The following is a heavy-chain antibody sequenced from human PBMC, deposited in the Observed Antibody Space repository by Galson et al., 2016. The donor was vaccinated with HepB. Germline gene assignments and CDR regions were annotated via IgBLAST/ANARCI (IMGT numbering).Heavy chain of an antibody. Sequence: SETLSLTCTVSSGFISTYYWSWIRQPPGKGLEWLGYIYHSGPTNYNPSLKSRVTISIDTAKNPFSLQLSSVTAADTAVYYCAALLASGYGTGRLDYWGQGTLVAVSS. D-gene: IGHD3-9*01. V-gene: IGHV4-59*01. CDR1: SGFISTYY. J-gene: IGHJ4*02. CDR3: AALLASGYGTGRLDY. CDR2: IYHSGPT.